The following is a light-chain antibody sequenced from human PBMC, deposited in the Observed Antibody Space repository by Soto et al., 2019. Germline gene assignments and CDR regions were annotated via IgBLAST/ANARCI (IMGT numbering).Light chain of an antibody. CDR3: QQYNSYSPLT. V-gene: IGKV1-5*01. CDR1: QSISSW. J-gene: IGKJ4*01. Sequence: DIQMTQSPSSLSASVGDRVTITCRASQSISSWLAWYQQKPGKAPKLLIFDAFSFESGVPSRFSGSRSGTEFTLTISSLQPDDYATYYCQQYNSYSPLTFGGGTKVEIK. CDR2: DAF.